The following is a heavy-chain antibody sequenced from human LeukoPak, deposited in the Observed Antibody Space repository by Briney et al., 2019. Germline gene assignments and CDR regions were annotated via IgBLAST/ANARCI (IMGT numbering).Heavy chain of an antibody. CDR1: SGSFSGYY. V-gene: IGHV4-34*01. J-gene: IGHJ4*02. CDR3: ARAYYYGSGSYDY. CDR2: INHSGST. D-gene: IGHD3-10*01. Sequence: PSETLSLTCAVYSGSFSGYYWSWIRQPPGKGLEWIGEINHSGSTNYNPSLKSRVTISVDTSKNQFSLKLSSVTAADTAVYYCARAYYYGSGSYDYWGQGTLVTVSS.